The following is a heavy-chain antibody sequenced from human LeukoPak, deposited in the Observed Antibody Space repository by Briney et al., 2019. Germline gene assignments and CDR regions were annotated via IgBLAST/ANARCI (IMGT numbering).Heavy chain of an antibody. CDR3: ARGTTVTFDY. Sequence: QLQESGSVLVKPSQTLSLTCAVSGGSISSGGYSWSWIRQPPGKGLEWIGYIYHSGSTYYNPSLKSRVTISVDRSKNQFSLKLSSVTAADTAVYYCARGTTVTFDYWGQGTLVTVSS. CDR1: GGSISSGGYS. J-gene: IGHJ4*02. V-gene: IGHV4-30-2*01. D-gene: IGHD4-17*01. CDR2: IYHSGST.